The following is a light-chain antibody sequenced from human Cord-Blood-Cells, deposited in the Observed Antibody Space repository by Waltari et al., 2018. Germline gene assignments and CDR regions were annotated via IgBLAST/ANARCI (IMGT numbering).Light chain of an antibody. CDR2: KAS. CDR1: QSISSW. Sequence: DIQMTQSPSTLSASVGDRVTITCRASQSISSWLAWYQQKPGKAPKLLIYKASSLESGVPSRFSVSASGTEFTLTISSLQPDDFATYYCQQYNSYWTFGQGTKVEIK. J-gene: IGKJ1*01. V-gene: IGKV1-5*03. CDR3: QQYNSYWT.